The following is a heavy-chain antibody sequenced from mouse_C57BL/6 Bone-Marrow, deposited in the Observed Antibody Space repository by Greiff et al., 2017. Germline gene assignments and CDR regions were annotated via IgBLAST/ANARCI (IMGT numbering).Heavy chain of an antibody. V-gene: IGHV2-5*01. CDR2: IWRGGST. J-gene: IGHJ4*01. CDR3: ATYYYGSSDNAMDD. CDR1: GFSLTSYG. Sequence: VQVVESGPGLVQPSQSLSITCTVSGFSLTSYGVHWVRQSPGKGLEWLGGIWRGGSTDYNAAFMARLSITKDNSKSQVFIKMNSLQADDAAIYYCATYYYGSSDNAMDDWGKGTSVTVSS. D-gene: IGHD1-1*01.